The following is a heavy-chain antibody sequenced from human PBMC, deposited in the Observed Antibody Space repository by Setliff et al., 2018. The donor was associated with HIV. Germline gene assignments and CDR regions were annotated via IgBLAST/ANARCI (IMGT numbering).Heavy chain of an antibody. CDR3: ARQSDSSGYFPSWYFDY. CDR2: IFYSGST. Sequence: SETLSLTCTVSGGSISGYYWSWIRQPPGKGLEWIGYIFYSGSTNYNPSLKSRVTISVDTSKNQFSLKLSSVTAADTAVYYCARQSDSSGYFPSWYFDYWAQGTQVTVSS. V-gene: IGHV4-59*08. J-gene: IGHJ4*02. D-gene: IGHD3-22*01. CDR1: GGSISGYY.